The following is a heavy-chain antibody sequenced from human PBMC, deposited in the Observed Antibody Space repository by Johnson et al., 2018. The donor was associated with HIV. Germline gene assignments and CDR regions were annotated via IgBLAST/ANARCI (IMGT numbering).Heavy chain of an antibody. V-gene: IGHV3-30*03. D-gene: IGHD6-13*01. CDR3: ARRGRSSSWYDLDI. J-gene: IGHJ3*02. CDR1: GFTFSSHG. Sequence: QVQLVESGGGVVQPGRSLRLSCAASGFTFSSHGMHWVRQAPGKGLEWVAVISYDGTKKYYGGSVRGRFTISRDNSMNTLYLQMNSLRVEDTAVYYCARRGRSSSWYDLDIWGQGTMVTVSS. CDR2: ISYDGTKK.